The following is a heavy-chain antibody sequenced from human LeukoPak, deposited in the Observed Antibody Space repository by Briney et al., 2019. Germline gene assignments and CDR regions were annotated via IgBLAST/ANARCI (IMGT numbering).Heavy chain of an antibody. D-gene: IGHD1-26*01. Sequence: ASVTVSCKASGYSFTDYYIHWVRLAPGQGLEWMGWIHPNSGGTNYAQKFQDRVTMTRDTSISTAYMELSRLRSDDTAVYYCARNIVGATWVDYWGQGTLVTVSS. J-gene: IGHJ4*02. CDR3: ARNIVGATWVDY. CDR1: GYSFTDYY. CDR2: IHPNSGGT. V-gene: IGHV1-2*02.